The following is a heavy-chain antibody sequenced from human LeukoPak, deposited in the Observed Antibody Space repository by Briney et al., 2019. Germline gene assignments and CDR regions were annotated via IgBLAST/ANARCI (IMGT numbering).Heavy chain of an antibody. D-gene: IGHD3-10*01. V-gene: IGHV4-34*01. CDR3: ARRHSSGSYYNEVVDY. CDR1: GGSFSDYY. J-gene: IGHJ4*02. CDR2: INHSGST. Sequence: SETLSLTCAVYGGSFSDYYWSWIRQPPGKGLEWIGEINHSGSTNYNPSLKSRVTISVDTSKNQFSLKLSSVTAADTAVYYCARRHSSGSYYNEVVDYWGQGTLVTVSS.